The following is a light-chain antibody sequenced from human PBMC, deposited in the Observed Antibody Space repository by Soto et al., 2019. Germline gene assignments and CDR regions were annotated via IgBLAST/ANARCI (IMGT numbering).Light chain of an antibody. CDR3: QQYNNWPPWT. CDR2: GAS. CDR1: QSISSD. Sequence: EVVMTQSPATLSVSPGERATLSCRASQSISSDLAWYQRKPGQAPRLLIYGASTRASDIPARFSGSGSGTEFTLTISSLQSEDFAVYYCQQYNNWPPWTFGQGTKVEFK. J-gene: IGKJ1*01. V-gene: IGKV3-15*01.